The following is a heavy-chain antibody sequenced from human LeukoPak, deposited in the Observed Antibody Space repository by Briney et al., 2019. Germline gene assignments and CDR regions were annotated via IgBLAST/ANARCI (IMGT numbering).Heavy chain of an antibody. V-gene: IGHV3-9*01. CDR3: AKDAGGYYYYYMGV. Sequence: GGSLRLSCAASGLIFDDYAMHWVRQAPGKGLEWVSGISWNSGSIGYADSVKGRFTISRDNAKNSLYLQMNSLRAEDTALYYCAKDAGGYYYYYMGVWGKGTTVTISS. CDR1: GLIFDDYA. CDR2: ISWNSGSI. D-gene: IGHD3-10*01. J-gene: IGHJ6*03.